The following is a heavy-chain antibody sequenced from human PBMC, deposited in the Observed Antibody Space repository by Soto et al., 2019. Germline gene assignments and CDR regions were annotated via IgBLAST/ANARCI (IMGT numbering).Heavy chain of an antibody. CDR2: ISKDGGST. V-gene: IGHV3-30-3*01. Sequence: QVQLVESGGGVVQPGRSLRLSCAASGFMFSTYVMHWVRQAPGRGLEWVAGISKDGGSTHYADSANGLFTISRDNSENTLSLQMNSLSAEDASVYYCAREDVSSGRAGTFPHWGQGTLVDVSS. D-gene: IGHD3-22*01. J-gene: IGHJ1*01. CDR1: GFMFSTYV. CDR3: AREDVSSGRAGTFPH.